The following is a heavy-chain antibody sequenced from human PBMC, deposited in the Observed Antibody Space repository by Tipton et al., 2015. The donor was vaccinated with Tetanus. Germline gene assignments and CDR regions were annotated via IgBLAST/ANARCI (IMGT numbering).Heavy chain of an antibody. D-gene: IGHD2/OR15-2a*01. CDR3: ARTRGAMMINSNYYYDY. J-gene: IGHJ4*02. V-gene: IGHV1-69*01. CDR1: GGTFSTYA. Sequence: QSGPEVKMPGSSVTVSCKASGGTFSTYAISWVRQAPGQGLEWMGGIIPVFGTASYAQKFQDRVTITADESTSTAYMELNSLTSEDTAVYFCARTRGAMMINSNYYYDYWGQGTLVTVSS. CDR2: IIPVFGTA.